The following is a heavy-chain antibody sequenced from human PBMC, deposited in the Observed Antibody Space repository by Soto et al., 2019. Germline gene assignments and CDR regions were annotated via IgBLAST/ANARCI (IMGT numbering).Heavy chain of an antibody. Sequence: PSETLSLTCTVSGGSISSGNYYWSWIRQPPGKGLEWIGFMSYSGSTSYNASLKSRVTISVDTSKNQFSLKLSSVTAADTAVYYCARHYTMGYFQHWGQGTLVTVSS. J-gene: IGHJ1*01. D-gene: IGHD3-3*01. V-gene: IGHV4-30-4*01. CDR2: MSYSGST. CDR3: ARHYTMGYFQH. CDR1: GGSISSGNYY.